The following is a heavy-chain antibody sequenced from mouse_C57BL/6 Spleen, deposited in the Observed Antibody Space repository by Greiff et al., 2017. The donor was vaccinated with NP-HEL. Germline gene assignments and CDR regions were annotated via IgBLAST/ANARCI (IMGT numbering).Heavy chain of an antibody. J-gene: IGHJ2*01. CDR2: IYPGDGDT. Sequence: VQLVESGPELVKPGASVKISCKASGYAFSSSWMNWVKQRPGKGLEWIGRIYPGDGDTNYNGKFKGKATLTADKSSSTAYMQLSSLTSEDSAVYFCARWDEYDGFYYFDDWGQGTTLTVSS. CDR3: ARWDEYDGFYYFDD. D-gene: IGHD2-4*01. CDR1: GYAFSSSW. V-gene: IGHV1-82*01.